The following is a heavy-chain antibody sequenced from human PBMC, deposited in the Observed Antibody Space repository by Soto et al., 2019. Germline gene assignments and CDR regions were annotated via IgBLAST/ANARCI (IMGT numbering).Heavy chain of an antibody. CDR2: ISYDGSNK. J-gene: IGHJ6*02. V-gene: IGHV3-30-3*01. CDR1: GFTFSSYA. D-gene: IGHD3-9*01. Sequence: QVQLVESGGGVVQPGRSLRLSCAASGFTFSSYAMHWVRQAPGKGLEWVAVISYDGSNKYYADSVKGRFTISRDNSKNTLYLQMNSLRAEDTAVYYCAREEMYDYDILTGYGMDVWGQGTTVTVSS. CDR3: AREEMYDYDILTGYGMDV.